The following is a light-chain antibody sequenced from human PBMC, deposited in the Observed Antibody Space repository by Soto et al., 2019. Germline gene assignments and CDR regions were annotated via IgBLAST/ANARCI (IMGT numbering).Light chain of an antibody. Sequence: IGLTQSPATLSLSPGERATLSCRASQSVSSYLAWYQQKPGQAPRLLIYDASNRATGIPARFSGSGSGTDSTLTISSLEPEDFAVYYCQQRSNWPITFGQGTRLEIK. CDR2: DAS. CDR1: QSVSSY. V-gene: IGKV3-11*01. J-gene: IGKJ5*01. CDR3: QQRSNWPIT.